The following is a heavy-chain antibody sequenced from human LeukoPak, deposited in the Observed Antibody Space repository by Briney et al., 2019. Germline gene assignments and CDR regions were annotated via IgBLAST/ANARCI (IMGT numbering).Heavy chain of an antibody. CDR2: INHSGST. J-gene: IGHJ5*02. CDR3: ARGHLNWNYGFDP. D-gene: IGHD1-7*01. V-gene: IGHV4-34*01. CDR1: GGSYSGYY. Sequence: SETLSLTCALYGGSYSGYYWSWIRQPPGKGLEWIGEINHSGSTNYNPSLKSRVTISVDTSKNQFSLKLSSVTAADTAVYYCARGHLNWNYGFDPWGQGTLVTVSS.